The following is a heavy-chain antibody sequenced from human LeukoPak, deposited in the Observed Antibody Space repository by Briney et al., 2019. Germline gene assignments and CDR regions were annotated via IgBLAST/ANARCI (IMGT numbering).Heavy chain of an antibody. Sequence: SETLSLTCTVSGGSISSYYWSWIRQPAGKGLEWVGRIYTSGSTNYNPSLKSRVTMSVDTSKNQFSLKLSSVTAADTAVYYCARDLRVGIAAAGMLHYYYYMDVWGKGTTVTISS. D-gene: IGHD6-13*01. CDR1: GGSISSYY. V-gene: IGHV4-4*07. J-gene: IGHJ6*03. CDR3: ARDLRVGIAAAGMLHYYYYMDV. CDR2: IYTSGST.